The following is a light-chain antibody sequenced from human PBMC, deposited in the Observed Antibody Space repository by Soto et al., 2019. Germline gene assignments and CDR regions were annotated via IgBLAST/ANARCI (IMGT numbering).Light chain of an antibody. Sequence: QMTQSPSCVAASVGDRVTITCRASQGISTYLNWYQQKPGKAPKXXIYAASSLQSGVPSRFSGSGSETDFTLTISSLQTEDFATYSCQQSYSTTWTFGQGTKVDIK. V-gene: IGKV1-39*01. CDR1: QGISTY. J-gene: IGKJ1*01. CDR2: AAS. CDR3: QQSYSTTWT.